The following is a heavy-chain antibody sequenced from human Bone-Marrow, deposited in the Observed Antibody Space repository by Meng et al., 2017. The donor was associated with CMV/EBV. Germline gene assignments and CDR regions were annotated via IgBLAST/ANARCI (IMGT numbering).Heavy chain of an antibody. CDR3: AREGMATTPGGYYFDY. CDR2: IYSGGNST. CDR1: GVAISSYA. Sequence: SGVAISSYAMSWVRQAPGKGLEWVSVIYSGGNSTYYSDSVKGRFTISRDNSKNTLYLQMNSLRAEDTAVYYCAREGMATTPGGYYFDYWGQGTLVTVSS. D-gene: IGHD5-24*01. V-gene: IGHV3-23*03. J-gene: IGHJ4*02.